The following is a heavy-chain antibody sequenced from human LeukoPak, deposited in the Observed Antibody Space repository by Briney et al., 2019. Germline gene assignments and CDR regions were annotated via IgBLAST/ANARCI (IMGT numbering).Heavy chain of an antibody. V-gene: IGHV1-3*03. J-gene: IGHJ4*02. CDR2: INAGNGNT. Sequence: ASVKVSCKASGYTFTNYAMHWVRQAPGQRLEWMGWINAGNGNTKYSQEFQGRVTITRDTSASTAYMELSSLRSEDMAVYYCARDTIYCTNGVCYPDYWGQGTLVTVSS. D-gene: IGHD2-8*01. CDR3: ARDTIYCTNGVCYPDY. CDR1: GYTFTNYA.